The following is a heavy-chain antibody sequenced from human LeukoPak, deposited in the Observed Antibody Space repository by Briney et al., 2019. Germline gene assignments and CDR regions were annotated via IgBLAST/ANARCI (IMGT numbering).Heavy chain of an antibody. CDR2: ISGSGGST. CDR3: ARTPRRSGGSPQPAYFDY. D-gene: IGHD2-15*01. CDR1: GFTFSSYA. Sequence: PGGSLRLSCAASGFTFSSYAMSWVRQAPGKGLEWVSAISGSGGSTYYADSVKGRFTISRDNAKNSLYLQMNSLRAEDTAVYYCARTPRRSGGSPQPAYFDYWGQGTLVTVSS. V-gene: IGHV3-23*01. J-gene: IGHJ4*02.